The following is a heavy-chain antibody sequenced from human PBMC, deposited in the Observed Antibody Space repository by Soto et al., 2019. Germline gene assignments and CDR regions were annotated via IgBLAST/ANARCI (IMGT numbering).Heavy chain of an antibody. CDR1: GGSISSGDYY. CDR3: ARGTLTSYYNSSGFWFDP. CDR2: IYYSGST. D-gene: IGHD3-22*01. Sequence: PSETLSLTCTVSGGSISSGDYYWSWIRQPPEKGLEWIGYIYYSGSTYYNPSLKTRVTISVDTSKNQFSLKLSSVTAADTAVYYCARGTLTSYYNSSGFWFDPWGQGTLVTVS. J-gene: IGHJ5*02. V-gene: IGHV4-30-4*01.